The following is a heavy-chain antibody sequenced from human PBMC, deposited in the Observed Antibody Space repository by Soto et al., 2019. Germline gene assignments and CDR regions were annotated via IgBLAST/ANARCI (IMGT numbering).Heavy chain of an antibody. CDR2: MNPNSGNT. J-gene: IGHJ6*02. CDR3: ARGGIVVAPDAPGGMDV. D-gene: IGHD2-2*01. V-gene: IGHV1-8*01. CDR1: GYTFTSYD. Sequence: ASVKVSCKASGYTFTSYDINWVRQATGQGLEWMGWMNPNSGNTGYAQKFQGRVTMTRNTSISTAYMELSSLRSEDTAVYYCARGGIVVAPDAPGGMDVWGQGTTVTVSS.